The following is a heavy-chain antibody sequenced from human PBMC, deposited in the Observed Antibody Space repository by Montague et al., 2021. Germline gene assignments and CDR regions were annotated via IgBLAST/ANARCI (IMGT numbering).Heavy chain of an antibody. V-gene: IGHV3-7*01. D-gene: IGHD2-8*01. Sequence: SLRLSCAASGFTFSSYWMALVRQAPGKGLEWVANINQDGNDKYYVDSVRGRFTISRDNAKKSLYLQMNSLRVDDTAVYYCANTKMDYWGQGMLVIVS. J-gene: IGHJ4*02. CDR2: INQDGNDK. CDR3: ANTKMDY. CDR1: GFTFSSYW.